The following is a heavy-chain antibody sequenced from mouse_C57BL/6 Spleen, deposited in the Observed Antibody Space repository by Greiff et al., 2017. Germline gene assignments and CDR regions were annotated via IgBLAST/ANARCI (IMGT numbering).Heavy chain of an antibody. D-gene: IGHD2-10*01. V-gene: IGHV3-6*01. CDR2: ISYDGSN. J-gene: IGHJ4*01. Sequence: EVKLQESGPGLVKPSQSLSLTCSVTGYSITSGYYWNWIRQFPGNKLEWMGYISYDGSNNYNPSLKNRISITRDTSKNQFFLKLNSVTTEDTATYYCARGNLLLGYAMDYWGQGTSVTVSS. CDR3: ARGNLLLGYAMDY. CDR1: GYSITSGYY.